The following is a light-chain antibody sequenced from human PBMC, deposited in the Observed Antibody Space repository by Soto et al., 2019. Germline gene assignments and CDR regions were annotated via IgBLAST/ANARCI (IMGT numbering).Light chain of an antibody. CDR3: QQRSNWPPYT. Sequence: EIVLTQFPAPLSLSPGARATLSCRASQSVSSYLAWYQQKPGQAPRLLIYDASNRATGIPARFSGSGSGTDFTLTISSLEPEDVAVYYCQQRSNWPPYTCGQGTKLEIK. J-gene: IGKJ2*01. V-gene: IGKV3-11*01. CDR2: DAS. CDR1: QSVSSY.